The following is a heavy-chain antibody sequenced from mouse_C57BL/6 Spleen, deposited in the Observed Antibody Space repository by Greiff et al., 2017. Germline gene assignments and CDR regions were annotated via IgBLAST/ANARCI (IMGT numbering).Heavy chain of an antibody. V-gene: IGHV5-4*01. CDR2: ISDGGSYT. J-gene: IGHJ2*01. D-gene: IGHD2-3*01. Sequence: EVKLVESGGGLAKPGGSLKLSCAASGFTFSSYAMSWVRQTPEKRLEWVATISDGGSYTYYPDNVKGRFTISRDNAKNNLYLQMSHLKSEDTAMYYCARDGYYDYWGQGTTRTVSS. CDR1: GFTFSSYA. CDR3: ARDGYYDY.